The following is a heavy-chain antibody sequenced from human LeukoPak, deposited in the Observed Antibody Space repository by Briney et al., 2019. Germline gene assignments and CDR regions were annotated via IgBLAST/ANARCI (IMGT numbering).Heavy chain of an antibody. V-gene: IGHV3-21*01. CDR3: ARDSRYSSSYDY. CDR2: ISSSSSYI. CDR1: GFTFSSYS. D-gene: IGHD6-6*01. J-gene: IGHJ4*02. Sequence: GGSLRLSCAASGFTFSSYSMNWVRQAPGKGLAWVSSISSSSSYIYYADSVKGRFTISRDNAKNSPYLQMNSLRAEDTAVYYCARDSRYSSSYDYWGQGTLVTVSS.